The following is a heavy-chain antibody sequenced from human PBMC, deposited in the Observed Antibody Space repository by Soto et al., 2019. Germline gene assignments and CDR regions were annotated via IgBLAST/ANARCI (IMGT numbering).Heavy chain of an antibody. Sequence: GGSLRLSCATSGFSFNDYAMYWVRQAPGQGLEWVAIISSDGHHQFYLDNLRGRFTVSRDNSKNTLYLQMNSLRPEDTAVYYCSRGTYYPQSSGLHADYWGPGTVVTVPS. CDR3: SRGTYYPQSSGLHADY. D-gene: IGHD3-22*01. CDR1: GFSFNDYA. J-gene: IGHJ4*02. V-gene: IGHV3-30*03. CDR2: ISSDGHHQ.